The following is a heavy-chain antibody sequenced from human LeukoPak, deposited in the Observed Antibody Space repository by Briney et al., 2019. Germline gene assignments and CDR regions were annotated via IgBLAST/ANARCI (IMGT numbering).Heavy chain of an antibody. CDR3: ASDYYNSSGYYGDAFDI. D-gene: IGHD3-22*01. CDR1: GFTFSSYS. J-gene: IGHJ3*02. CDR2: ISSSSSYI. Sequence: GGSLRLSCAASGFTFSSYSTNWVRQAPGKGLEWVSSISSSSSYIYYADSVKGRFTISRDNAKNSLYLQMNSLRAEDTAVYYCASDYYNSSGYYGDAFDIWGQGTMVTVSS. V-gene: IGHV3-21*01.